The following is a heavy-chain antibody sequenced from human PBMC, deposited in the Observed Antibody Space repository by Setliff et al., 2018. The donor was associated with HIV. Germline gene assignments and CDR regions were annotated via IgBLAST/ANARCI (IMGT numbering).Heavy chain of an antibody. Sequence: SETLSLTCNVSGVSISSHYWSWIRQPPGKGLEWIGTLYHAGSTSYNSSLTSRVTISGDTSKNLFSLKVTSVTAADTAVYYCARPVSKYFYGMDVWGLGTTVTVSS. CDR2: LYHAGST. CDR3: ARPVSKYFYGMDV. J-gene: IGHJ6*02. V-gene: IGHV4-59*11. CDR1: GVSISSHY.